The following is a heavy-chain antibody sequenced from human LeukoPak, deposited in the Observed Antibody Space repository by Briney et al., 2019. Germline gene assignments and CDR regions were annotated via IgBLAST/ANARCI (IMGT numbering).Heavy chain of an antibody. Sequence: ASVKVSCKASGYTFTGYYMHWVRQAPGQGLEWMGWINPNSGGTNYAQKFQGRVTMTRDTSISTAYMELSRLRSDDTAVYYCARDISGSYPAYYFDYWGQGTLVTVPS. D-gene: IGHD1-26*01. J-gene: IGHJ4*02. CDR1: GYTFTGYY. CDR2: INPNSGGT. V-gene: IGHV1-2*02. CDR3: ARDISGSYPAYYFDY.